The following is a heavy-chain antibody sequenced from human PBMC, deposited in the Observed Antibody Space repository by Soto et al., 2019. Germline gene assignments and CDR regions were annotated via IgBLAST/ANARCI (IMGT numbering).Heavy chain of an antibody. CDR2: ISYDGSNK. J-gene: IGHJ6*02. CDR1: GFTFSSYA. Sequence: GESLKISCAASGFTFSSYAMHWVRQAPGKGLEWVAVISYDGSNKYYADSVKGRFTISRDNSKNTLYLQMNSLRAEDTAVYYCAREAVGATHGGYYYYGMDVWGQGTTVTVSS. CDR3: AREAVGATHGGYYYYGMDV. D-gene: IGHD1-26*01. V-gene: IGHV3-30-3*01.